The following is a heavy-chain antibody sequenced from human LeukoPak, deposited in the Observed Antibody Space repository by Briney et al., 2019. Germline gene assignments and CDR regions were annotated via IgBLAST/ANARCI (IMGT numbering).Heavy chain of an antibody. CDR3: ARGQSSLGYYYYYYMDV. Sequence: GGSLRLSCAASGFTFSSYAMSWVRQAPGKGLEWVSTMSGSGGSTYYADSVKGRFTISRDNSKNTLYLQMNSLRADDTAVYYCARGQSSLGYYYYYYMDVWGKGTTVTVSS. CDR1: GFTFSSYA. D-gene: IGHD3-16*01. CDR2: MSGSGGST. J-gene: IGHJ6*03. V-gene: IGHV3-23*01.